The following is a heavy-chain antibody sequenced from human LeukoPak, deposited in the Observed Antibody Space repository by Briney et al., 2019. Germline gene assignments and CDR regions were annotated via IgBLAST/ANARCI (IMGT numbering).Heavy chain of an antibody. Sequence: SETLSLTCTVSGGSISSGGYYWRWIRQHPGKGLEWIGYIYYSGSTYYNPSLKSRVTISVDTSKNQFSLKLSSVTAADTAVYYCARVTRNSGSYGVDYWGQGTLVTVSS. CDR1: GGSISSGGYY. J-gene: IGHJ4*02. CDR2: IYYSGST. CDR3: ARVTRNSGSYGVDY. V-gene: IGHV4-31*03. D-gene: IGHD3-10*01.